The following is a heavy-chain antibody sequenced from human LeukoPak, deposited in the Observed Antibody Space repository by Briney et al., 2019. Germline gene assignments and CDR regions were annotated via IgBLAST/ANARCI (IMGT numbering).Heavy chain of an antibody. CDR3: ARVRVGRTYYFDY. D-gene: IGHD1-26*01. Sequence: PSGGSLRLSCAASGFTFSSYSMNWVRQAPGKGLEWVSYISSDSSTIYYADSVKGRFTISRDNAKNSLYLQMNSLRAEDTAVYYCARVRVGRTYYFDYWGQGTLVTVSS. CDR2: ISSDSSTI. CDR1: GFTFSSYS. V-gene: IGHV3-48*04. J-gene: IGHJ4*02.